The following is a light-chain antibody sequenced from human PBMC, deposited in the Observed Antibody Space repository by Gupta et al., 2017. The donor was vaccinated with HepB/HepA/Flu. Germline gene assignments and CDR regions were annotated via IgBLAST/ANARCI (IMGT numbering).Light chain of an antibody. CDR1: QGVRSSY. V-gene: IGKV3D-20*01. CDR3: QQDGSSPIT. J-gene: IGKJ5*01. CDR2: DAS. Sequence: EAVLTQSPATLSLSPGERATLPCGASQGVRSSYLAWYQHKPGRAPRLLIDDASSRATGIPDRFSSSGCGRDFTLTISRREPEDFAVYSCQQDGSSPITFGEGTHVDIK.